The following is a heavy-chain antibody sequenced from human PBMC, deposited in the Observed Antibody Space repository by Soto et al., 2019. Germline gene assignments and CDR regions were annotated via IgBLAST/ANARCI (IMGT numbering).Heavy chain of an antibody. V-gene: IGHV3-23*01. J-gene: IGHJ4*02. D-gene: IGHD1-26*01. CDR3: AKVMLGWELHSGFDY. CDR2: ISGSGGST. CDR1: GFTFSSYA. Sequence: GGSLRLSCAASGFTFSSYAMSWVRQAPGKGLEWVSAISGSGGSTYYADSVKGRFTISGDNSKNTLYLQMNSLRAEDTAVYYCAKVMLGWELHSGFDYWGQGTLVTVSS.